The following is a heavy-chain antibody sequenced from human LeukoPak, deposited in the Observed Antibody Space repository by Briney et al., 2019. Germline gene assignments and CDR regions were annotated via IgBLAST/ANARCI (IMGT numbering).Heavy chain of an antibody. D-gene: IGHD1-26*01. J-gene: IGHJ4*02. CDR2: ISDRSDYA. V-gene: IGHV3-21*06. Sequence: PGGSLRLSCAVSGFIFSNYDMNWVRQTPGKGLEWVSSISDRSDYADYADSVKGRFTISRDNAKNSLYLQMNSLRTEDTAVYYCARDQLLLGYSGSYPIDYWGQGTLVTVSS. CDR3: ARDQLLLGYSGSYPIDY. CDR1: GFIFSNYD.